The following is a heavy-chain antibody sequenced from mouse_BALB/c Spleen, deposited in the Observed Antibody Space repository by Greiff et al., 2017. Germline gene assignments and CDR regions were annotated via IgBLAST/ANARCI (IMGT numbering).Heavy chain of an antibody. Sequence: EVKVVESGGGLVQPGGSLKLSCAASGFTFSSYGMSWVRQTPDKRLELVATINSNGGSTYYPDSVKGRFTISRDNAKNTLYLQMSSLKSEDTAMYYCARDPIYYYGSSSYFDVWGAGTTVTVSS. D-gene: IGHD1-1*01. V-gene: IGHV5-6-3*01. CDR3: ARDPIYYYGSSSYFDV. CDR1: GFTFSSYG. J-gene: IGHJ1*01. CDR2: INSNGGST.